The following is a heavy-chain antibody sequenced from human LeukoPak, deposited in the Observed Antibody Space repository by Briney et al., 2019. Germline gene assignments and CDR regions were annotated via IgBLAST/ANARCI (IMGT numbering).Heavy chain of an antibody. CDR1: GFTVSSNY. V-gene: IGHV3-53*01. D-gene: IGHD1-26*01. J-gene: IGHJ3*02. Sequence: GGSLRLSCAASGFTVSSNYMSWVRQAPGKGLEWVSVIYSGGSTYYADSVKGRFTISRDNSKNTLYLQMNSLRAEDTAVYYCARPLGWGATTDAFDIWGQGTMVTVSS. CDR2: IYSGGST. CDR3: ARPLGWGATTDAFDI.